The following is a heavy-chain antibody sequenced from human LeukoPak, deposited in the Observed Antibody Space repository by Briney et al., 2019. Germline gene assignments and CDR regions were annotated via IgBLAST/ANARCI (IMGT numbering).Heavy chain of an antibody. V-gene: IGHV4-30-2*01. CDR2: IYHSGST. D-gene: IGHD3-10*01. CDR1: GGSISSGGYS. CDR3: ARAGITIANYYFDY. Sequence: SQTLSLTCAVSGGSISSGGYSWSWIRQPPGKGLEWIGYIYHSGSTYYNPSLKNRVTISVDRSKNQFSLKLSSVTAADTAVYYCARAGITIANYYFDYWGQGTLVTVSS. J-gene: IGHJ4*02.